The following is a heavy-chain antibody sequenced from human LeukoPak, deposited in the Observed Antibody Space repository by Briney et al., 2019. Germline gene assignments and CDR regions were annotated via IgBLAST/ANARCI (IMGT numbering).Heavy chain of an antibody. CDR2: ISSDGTF. D-gene: IGHD2-2*01. Sequence: GGSLRLSCSASGFIFSNYPMSWVRQAPGKGLVWVSSISSDGTFYYAESVKGRFTISRDNSKNTLYLQLNSLRAEDTAVYFCAKGDAALIPAPIGNVLDYWGQVTLVTVSP. CDR1: GFIFSNYP. CDR3: AKGDAALIPAPIGNVLDY. V-gene: IGHV3-23*01. J-gene: IGHJ4*02.